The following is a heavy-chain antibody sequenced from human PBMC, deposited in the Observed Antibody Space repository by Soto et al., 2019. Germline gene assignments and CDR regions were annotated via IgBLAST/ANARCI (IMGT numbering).Heavy chain of an antibody. V-gene: IGHV3-11*05. CDR2: ISSSSSMT. CDR1: GFTFRDYY. Sequence: GGSLRLSCAGSGFTFRDYYMSWIRQAPGKGLEWVSYISSSSSMTNYADSVKGRFTISRGNARNSLSLQMNSLRAEDTAVYFCARDYGRLDYWGQGALVTVSS. J-gene: IGHJ4*02. CDR3: ARDYGRLDY. D-gene: IGHD4-17*01.